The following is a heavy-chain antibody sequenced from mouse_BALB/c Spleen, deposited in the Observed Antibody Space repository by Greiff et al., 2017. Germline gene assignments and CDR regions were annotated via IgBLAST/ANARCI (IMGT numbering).Heavy chain of an antibody. Sequence: EVKLQESGPGLVKPSQSLSLTCSVTGYSITSGYYWNWIRQFPGNKLEWMGYISYDGSNNYNPSLKNRISITRDTSKNQFFLKLNSVTTEDTATYYCASSQLGHAMDYWGQGTSVTVSS. J-gene: IGHJ4*01. V-gene: IGHV3-6*02. D-gene: IGHD4-1*02. CDR3: ASSQLGHAMDY. CDR2: ISYDGSN. CDR1: GYSITSGYY.